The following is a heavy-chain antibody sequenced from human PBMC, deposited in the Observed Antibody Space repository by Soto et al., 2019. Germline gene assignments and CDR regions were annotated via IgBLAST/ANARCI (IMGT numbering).Heavy chain of an antibody. CDR3: ARGTHYYDSIGYSHFFDY. CDR2: ISSNGNYI. D-gene: IGHD3-22*01. V-gene: IGHV3-21*01. J-gene: IGHJ4*02. Sequence: PGGSLRLSCRASGFTFSDFAMSWVRQTPGKGLEWVSSISSNGNYIYYADSMKGRFTISRDNAEKSLYLQMNSLRGEDTAVYCCARGTHYYDSIGYSHFFDYWGQGTLVTVSS. CDR1: GFTFSDFA.